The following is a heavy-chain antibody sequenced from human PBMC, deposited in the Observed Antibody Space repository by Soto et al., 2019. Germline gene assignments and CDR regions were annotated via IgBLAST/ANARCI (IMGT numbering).Heavy chain of an antibody. CDR2: ISGRSTTI. J-gene: IGHJ4*02. Sequence: EVQLVDSGGGFVQPGGSLRLSCAASGFTFSDYSMHWVRQAPGKGLEWLSYISGRSTTIYYADSVKGRFTISRDNAKSSLYLQMNRLRGEDTAVYYCASEALDYWGQGTLVTVSS. CDR1: GFTFSDYS. V-gene: IGHV3-48*01. CDR3: ASEALDY. D-gene: IGHD6-6*01.